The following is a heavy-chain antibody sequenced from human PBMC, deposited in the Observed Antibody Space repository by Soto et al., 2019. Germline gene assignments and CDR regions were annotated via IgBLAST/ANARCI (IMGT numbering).Heavy chain of an antibody. CDR2: IYYSGST. CDR1: GGSISSSSYY. D-gene: IGHD2-8*01. J-gene: IGHJ1*01. CDR3: ARQVRGYIVRMVYAPSGQYFQH. Sequence: SETLSLTCTVSGGSISSSSYYWGWIRQPPGKGLEWIGSIYYSGSTYYNPSLKSRVTISVDTSKNQFSLKLSSVTAADTAVYYCARQVRGYIVRMVYAPSGQYFQHWGQGTLVTVSS. V-gene: IGHV4-39*01.